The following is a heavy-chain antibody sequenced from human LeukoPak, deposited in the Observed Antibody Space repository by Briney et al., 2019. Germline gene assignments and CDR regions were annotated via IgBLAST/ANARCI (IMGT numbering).Heavy chain of an antibody. CDR3: ASATELGYCSGGSCYVSRPIYQFDP. CDR2: IIPSFGTA. Sequence: SVKVSCKASGCTFSSYDMSWVRQAPGQGLEWMGGIIPSFGTANYAQKFQGRVTITADESTSTAYMELSSLRSEDTAVYYCASATELGYCSGGSCYVSRPIYQFDPWGQGTLVTVSS. J-gene: IGHJ5*02. V-gene: IGHV1-69*13. D-gene: IGHD2-15*01. CDR1: GCTFSSYD.